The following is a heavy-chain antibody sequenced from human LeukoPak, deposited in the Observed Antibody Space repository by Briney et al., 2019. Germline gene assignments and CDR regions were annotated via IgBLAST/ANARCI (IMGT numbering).Heavy chain of an antibody. Sequence: PSETLSLTCAVYGGSFSGYYWSWIRQPPGKGLEWIGEINHSGSTNYNPSLKSRVTISVDKSKNQFSLKLGSVTAADTAVYYCARIPSSWYQTDRVHWYFDLWGRGTLVTVSS. J-gene: IGHJ2*01. D-gene: IGHD6-13*01. CDR3: ARIPSSWYQTDRVHWYFDL. CDR1: GGSFSGYY. CDR2: INHSGST. V-gene: IGHV4-34*01.